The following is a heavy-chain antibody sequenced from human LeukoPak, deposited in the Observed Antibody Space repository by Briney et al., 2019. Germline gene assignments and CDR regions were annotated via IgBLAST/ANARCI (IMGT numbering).Heavy chain of an antibody. J-gene: IGHJ3*02. Sequence: GGSLRLSCAASGFTFSSYGMHWVRQAPGKGLEWMGIINPSGGSTSYAQKFQGRVTMTRDTSTSTVYMELSSLRSEDTAVYYCARRYDSSGYYAFDIWGQGTMVTVSS. V-gene: IGHV1-46*01. CDR2: INPSGGST. CDR1: GFTFSSYG. CDR3: ARRYDSSGYYAFDI. D-gene: IGHD3-22*01.